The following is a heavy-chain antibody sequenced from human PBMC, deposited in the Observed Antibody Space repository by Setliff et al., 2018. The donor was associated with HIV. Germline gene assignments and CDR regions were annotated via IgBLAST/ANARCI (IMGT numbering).Heavy chain of an antibody. CDR1: GFTVSSNY. Sequence: PGGSLRLSCAASGFTVSSNYMSWVRQAPGKGLEWVSLINSDGSSTRYAGSVKGRFTISRDNAKNTLYLQMNSLRAEDTAVYYCARARYMDVWGKGTTVTVSS. CDR2: INSDGSST. D-gene: IGHD6-6*01. V-gene: IGHV3-74*01. J-gene: IGHJ6*03. CDR3: ARARYMDV.